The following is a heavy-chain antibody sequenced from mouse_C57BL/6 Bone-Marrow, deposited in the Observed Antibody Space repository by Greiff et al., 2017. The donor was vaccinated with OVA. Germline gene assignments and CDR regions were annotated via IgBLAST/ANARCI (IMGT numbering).Heavy chain of an antibody. CDR2: ISYSGST. V-gene: IGHV3-8*01. D-gene: IGHD2-2*01. Sequence: DVKLVESGPGLVKPSQTLSLTCSVTGYSITSYYWNWIRKFPGNKLEYMGYISYSGSTYYNPSIKSRISITRDTSKNQYYLQLNSVTTEDTATYYCARLPGYDPYYAMDYWGQGTSVTVSS. CDR3: ARLPGYDPYYAMDY. CDR1: GYSITSYY. J-gene: IGHJ4*01.